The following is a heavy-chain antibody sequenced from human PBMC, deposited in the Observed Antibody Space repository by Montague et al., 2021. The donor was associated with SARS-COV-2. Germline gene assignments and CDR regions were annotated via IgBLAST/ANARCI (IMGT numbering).Heavy chain of an antibody. V-gene: IGHV2-5*02. Sequence: PALVKPTQTLTLTCTFSGFSLSTSGVGVGWIRQPPGKAREWLALIYWDXDNRYSPSLKSRLTITKDTSKNQVVLTMTNMDPVDTATYYCPHIGTYYDILTGYYNKVFSFDYWGQGTLVTVSS. J-gene: IGHJ4*02. D-gene: IGHD3-9*01. CDR1: GFSLSTSGVG. CDR3: PHIGTYYDILTGYYNKVFSFDY. CDR2: IYWDXDN.